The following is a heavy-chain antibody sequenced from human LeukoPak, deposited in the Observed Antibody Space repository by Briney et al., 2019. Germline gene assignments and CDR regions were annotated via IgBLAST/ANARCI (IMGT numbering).Heavy chain of an antibody. CDR1: GGSFSGYY. Sequence: SETLSLTCAVYGGSFSGYYWSWIRQPPGKGLEWIGEINHSGSTNYNPSLKSRVTISVDTSKNQFSQKLSSVTAADTAVYYCARSPITIFGVVIIYRGYYMDVWGKGTTVTVSS. V-gene: IGHV4-34*01. CDR2: INHSGST. D-gene: IGHD3-3*01. CDR3: ARSPITIFGVVIIYRGYYMDV. J-gene: IGHJ6*03.